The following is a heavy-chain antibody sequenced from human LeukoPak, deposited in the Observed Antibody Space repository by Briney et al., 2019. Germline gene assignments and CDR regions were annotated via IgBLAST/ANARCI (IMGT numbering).Heavy chain of an antibody. Sequence: GGSLRLSCAASGFTFSDYYMSWIRQAPGKGLEWVSYISSSGSTIYYADSVKGRFTISRDNSKNTLYLQMNSLRAEDTAVYYCAKAGDGTLLRFLEWSPFDPWGQGTLVTVSS. CDR2: ISSSGSTI. D-gene: IGHD3-3*01. V-gene: IGHV3-11*01. J-gene: IGHJ5*02. CDR3: AKAGDGTLLRFLEWSPFDP. CDR1: GFTFSDYY.